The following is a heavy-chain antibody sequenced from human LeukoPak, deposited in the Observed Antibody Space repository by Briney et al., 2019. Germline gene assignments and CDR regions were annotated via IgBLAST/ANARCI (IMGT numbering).Heavy chain of an antibody. CDR2: IYSGGST. CDR1: GFTVSSNY. J-gene: IGHJ4*02. D-gene: IGHD1-7*01. CDR3: ARVKQETTSLDY. V-gene: IGHV3-53*01. Sequence: GGSLRLSCAASGFTVSSNYMSWVRQAPGKGLEWVSVIYSGGSTYYADSVKGRFTISRDNSKNTLYLQMNSLRAEDTAVYYCARVKQETTSLDYWGQGTLVTVSS.